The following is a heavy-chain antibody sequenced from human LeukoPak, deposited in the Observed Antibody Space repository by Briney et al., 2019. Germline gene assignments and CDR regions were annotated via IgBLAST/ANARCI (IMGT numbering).Heavy chain of an antibody. CDR3: ARDSYGGGFDY. Sequence: SVKVSCKASGGTFSSYAISWVRQAPGQGLEWMGRIIPILGIANYAQKFQGRVTITADKSTSTAYMELSSLRSEDTAVYYCARDSYGGGFDYWGQGTLVTVSS. V-gene: IGHV1-69*04. D-gene: IGHD4-17*01. J-gene: IGHJ4*02. CDR2: IIPILGIA. CDR1: GGTFSSYA.